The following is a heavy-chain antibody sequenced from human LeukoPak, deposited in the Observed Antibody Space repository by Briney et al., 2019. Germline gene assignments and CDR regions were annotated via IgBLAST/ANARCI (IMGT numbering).Heavy chain of an antibody. Sequence: PSETLSLTCAVYGGSFSGYYWSWVRQPPGKGLEWIGEINHSGSTNYNPSLKSRVTISVDTSKNQISLKLSSVTAADTAVYYCARGPDYYGSGSYFGYYYYYYMDVWGKGTTVTVSS. CDR1: GGSFSGYY. CDR3: ARGPDYYGSGSYFGYYYYYYMDV. D-gene: IGHD3-10*01. J-gene: IGHJ6*03. V-gene: IGHV4-34*01. CDR2: INHSGST.